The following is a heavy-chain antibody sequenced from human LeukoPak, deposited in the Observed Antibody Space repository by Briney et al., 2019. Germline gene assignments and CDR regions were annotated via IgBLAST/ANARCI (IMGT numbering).Heavy chain of an antibody. CDR3: ARGNGGKQGYYDFWSGSTRRGPYRKRSYYYYMDV. Sequence: ASVKVSCKASGYTFTNYDINWVRQATGQGLEWMGWMNPNSGNTGYAQKFQGRVTITRNTSISTVYMELSSLRSEDTAVYYCARGNGGKQGYYDFWSGSTRRGPYRKRSYYYYMDVWGKGTTVTVSS. CDR2: MNPNSGNT. D-gene: IGHD3-3*01. V-gene: IGHV1-8*03. J-gene: IGHJ6*03. CDR1: GYTFTNYD.